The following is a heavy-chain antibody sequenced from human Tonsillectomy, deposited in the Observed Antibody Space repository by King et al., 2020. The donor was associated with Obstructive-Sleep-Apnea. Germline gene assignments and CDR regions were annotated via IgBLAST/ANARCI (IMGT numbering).Heavy chain of an antibody. D-gene: IGHD6-19*01. CDR1: GFNFDDYA. J-gene: IGHJ4*02. CDR2: INWNSGSR. V-gene: IGHV3-9*01. CDR3: AKDLSSGWYKGCDY. Sequence: QLVQSGGGLVQPGRSLRLSCAASGFNFDDYAMHWVRQAPGKGLEWGSGINWNSGSRGYADSVRGRFTISRDNAKNLVFLPMNRLRTGDTALYYCAKDLSSGWYKGCDYWGQGTLVTVSS.